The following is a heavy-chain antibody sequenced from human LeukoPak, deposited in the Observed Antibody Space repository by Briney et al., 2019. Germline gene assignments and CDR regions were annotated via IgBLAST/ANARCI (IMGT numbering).Heavy chain of an antibody. V-gene: IGHV3-48*03. CDR3: ARSKLLWVGVDYYYDMDV. J-gene: IGHJ6*02. CDR2: IRSVGSTT. Sequence: GGSLRLSCAASGFTFSDYGMNWVRQAPGKGLEWVSYIRSVGSTTYYADSVKGRFTISRDNAKNSVYLQMSSLRGEDTAVYYCARSKLLWVGVDYYYDMDVWGQGTTVTVSS. D-gene: IGHD3-10*01. CDR1: GFTFSDYG.